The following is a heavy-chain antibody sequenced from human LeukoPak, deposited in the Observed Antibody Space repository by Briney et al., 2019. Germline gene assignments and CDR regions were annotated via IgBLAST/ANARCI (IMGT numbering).Heavy chain of an antibody. CDR2: ISGYNGNT. J-gene: IGHJ4*02. V-gene: IGHV1-18*01. CDR3: ARDLTPEGYDYWNYFDY. D-gene: IGHD5-12*01. Sequence: ASVKVSCKASGYTFTSHGISWVRQAPGQGLEWMGWISGYNGNTNYAQKFQGRVTMTTDTSTSTAYMELSSLRSEDTAVYYCARDLTPEGYDYWNYFDYWGQGTLVTVSS. CDR1: GYTFTSHG.